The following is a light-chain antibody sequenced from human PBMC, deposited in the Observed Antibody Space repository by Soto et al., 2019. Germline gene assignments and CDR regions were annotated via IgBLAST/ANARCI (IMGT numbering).Light chain of an antibody. CDR1: NSDVGAYNY. V-gene: IGLV2-14*01. Sequence: QSVLTQPASVSGSPGQSITISCTGSNSDVGAYNYVSWYQQHPGKAPKLIIYEVNNRPSGVSHRFSGSKSGNTASLPISGLQADDEADYYCASYTISSTRVFGGGTKVTVL. CDR2: EVN. CDR3: ASYTISSTRV. J-gene: IGLJ3*02.